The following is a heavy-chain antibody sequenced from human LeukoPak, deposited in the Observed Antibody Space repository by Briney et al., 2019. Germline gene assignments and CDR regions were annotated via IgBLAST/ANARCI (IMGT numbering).Heavy chain of an antibody. CDR3: ARSNYLAADGVFYFDH. J-gene: IGHJ4*02. CDR2: INHSGST. CDR1: GGSFSGYY. Sequence: SETLSLTCAVYGGSFSGYYWTWIRQPPGKGLEWIGEINHSGSTNYNPSLKSRVTILVDTSKNQFSLKVSSVTAADTAVYYCARSNYLAADGVFYFDHWGQGDLVTVSS. V-gene: IGHV4-34*01. D-gene: IGHD6-13*01.